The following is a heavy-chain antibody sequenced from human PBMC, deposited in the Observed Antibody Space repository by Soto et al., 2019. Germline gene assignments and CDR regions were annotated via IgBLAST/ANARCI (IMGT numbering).Heavy chain of an antibody. CDR3: AREAYYCTNGVCALYYYGMDV. CDR2: IWYDGSNK. D-gene: IGHD2-8*01. J-gene: IGHJ6*02. Sequence: QVQLVESGGGVVQPGRSLRLSCAASGFTFSSYGMHWVRQAPGKGLEWVAVIWYDGSNKYYADSVKGRFTISRDNSKNPLYLQMNSLRAEDTAVYYCAREAYYCTNGVCALYYYGMDVWGQGTTVTVSS. CDR1: GFTFSSYG. V-gene: IGHV3-33*01.